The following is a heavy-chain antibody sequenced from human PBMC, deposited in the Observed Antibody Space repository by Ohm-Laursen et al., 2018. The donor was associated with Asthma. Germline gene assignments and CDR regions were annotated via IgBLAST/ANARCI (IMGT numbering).Heavy chain of an antibody. CDR1: GGTFSSYA. Sequence: SVKVSCKASGGTFSSYAISWVRQAPGQGLEWMGGIIPIFGTANYAQKFQGRVTITADESTSTAYMELSSLRSEDTAVYYCARGRRDYYDSSGYYYYGMDVWGQGTTVTVSS. D-gene: IGHD3-22*01. CDR3: ARGRRDYYDSSGYYYYGMDV. V-gene: IGHV1-69*13. J-gene: IGHJ6*02. CDR2: IIPIFGTA.